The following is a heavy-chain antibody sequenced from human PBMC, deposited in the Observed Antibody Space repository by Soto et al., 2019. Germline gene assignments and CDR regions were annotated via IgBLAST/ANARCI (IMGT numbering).Heavy chain of an antibody. V-gene: IGHV1-18*04. CDR3: ARAATGSYHSAY. CDR2: IAPHSGRT. Sequence: GPGVKKPGASVRVSCMTSGYAFTSYGVNWVRQAPGQDLEWMGWIAPHSGRTTYLPKFQGRVTITADAATNTAYMELGSLSSDDTGIYFCARAATGSYHSAYWGQGTVVTVSS. D-gene: IGHD3-10*01. J-gene: IGHJ4*02. CDR1: GYAFTSYG.